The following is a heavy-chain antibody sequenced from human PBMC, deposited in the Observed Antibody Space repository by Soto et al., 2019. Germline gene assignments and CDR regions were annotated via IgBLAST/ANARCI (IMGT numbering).Heavy chain of an antibody. Sequence: ASVKVSCKASGYTFTSYGISWVRQAPGQGLEWMGWISAYNGNTNYAQKLQGRVTMTTDTSTSTAYMELRSLRSDDTAVYYCARDSVTIFGVVTIGAFDIWGHGTMVTVSS. J-gene: IGHJ3*02. CDR2: ISAYNGNT. V-gene: IGHV1-18*01. CDR3: ARDSVTIFGVVTIGAFDI. D-gene: IGHD3-3*01. CDR1: GYTFTSYG.